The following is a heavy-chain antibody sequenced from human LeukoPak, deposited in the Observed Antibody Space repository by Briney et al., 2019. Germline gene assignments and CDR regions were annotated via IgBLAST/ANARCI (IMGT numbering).Heavy chain of an antibody. J-gene: IGHJ4*02. V-gene: IGHV1-18*01. CDR3: ARSPLRYDYVWGSYRYGQYYFDY. Sequence: ASVKVSCKASGYTFTSYGISWVRQAPGQGLECMGWISAYNGNTNYAQKLQGRVTMTTDTSTSTAYMELRSLRSDDTAVYYCARSPLRYDYVWGSYRYGQYYFDYWGQGTLVTVSS. CDR2: ISAYNGNT. D-gene: IGHD3-16*02. CDR1: GYTFTSYG.